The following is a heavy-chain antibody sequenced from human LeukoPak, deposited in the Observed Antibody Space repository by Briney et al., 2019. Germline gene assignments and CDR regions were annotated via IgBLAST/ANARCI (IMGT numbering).Heavy chain of an antibody. CDR2: IYHSGST. J-gene: IGHJ4*02. V-gene: IGHV4-38-2*02. Sequence: PSETLSLTCAVSGYSISSGYYWGWIRQPPGKGLEWIGSIYHSGSTYYNPSLKSRVTISVDTSKNQFSLKLSSVTAADTAVYYCATDNARALFDYWGQGTLVTVSS. CDR1: GYSISSGYY. D-gene: IGHD5-24*01. CDR3: ATDNARALFDY.